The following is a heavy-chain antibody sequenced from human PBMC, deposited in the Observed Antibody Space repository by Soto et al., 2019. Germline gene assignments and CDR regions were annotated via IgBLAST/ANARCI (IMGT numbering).Heavy chain of an antibody. D-gene: IGHD3-22*01. CDR2: IIPIFGTA. CDR1: GGTFSSYA. CDR3: ASHSSGNDYYYGMDV. Sequence: SVKVSCEASGGTFSSYAISWVRQAPGQGLEWMGGIIPIFGTANYAQKFQGRVTITADESTSTAYMELSSLRSEDTAVYYCASHSSGNDYYYGMDVWGQGTTVTVSS. V-gene: IGHV1-69*13. J-gene: IGHJ6*02.